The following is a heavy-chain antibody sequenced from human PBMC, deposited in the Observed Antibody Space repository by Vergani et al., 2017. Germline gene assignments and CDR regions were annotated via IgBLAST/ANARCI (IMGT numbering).Heavy chain of an antibody. J-gene: IGHJ4*02. V-gene: IGHV4-34*01. Sequence: QVQLQQWGAGLLKPSETLSLTCAVYGGSFSGYYWSWIRQPPGKGLEWMGEINHSGSTNYNPSLKSRVTISVDTSKNQFSLKLSSVTAADTAVYYCAGGTYYDFWSGYSFNYFDYWGQGTLVTVSS. CDR2: INHSGST. CDR3: AGGTYYDFWSGYSFNYFDY. D-gene: IGHD3-3*01. CDR1: GGSFSGYY.